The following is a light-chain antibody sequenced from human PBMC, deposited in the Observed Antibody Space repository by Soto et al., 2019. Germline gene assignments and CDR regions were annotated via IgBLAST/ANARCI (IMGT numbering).Light chain of an antibody. CDR3: CSYAGSTTYVI. CDR2: EGS. V-gene: IGLV2-23*01. Sequence: QPASVSGSPGQSITISCTGTSSDVGSYNLVSWYQQHPGKAPKLMIYEGSKRPSGVSNRFSGSKSGITASLTISGLQAEDEADYYCCSYAGSTTYVIFGGGTKLTVL. CDR1: SSDVGSYNL. J-gene: IGLJ2*01.